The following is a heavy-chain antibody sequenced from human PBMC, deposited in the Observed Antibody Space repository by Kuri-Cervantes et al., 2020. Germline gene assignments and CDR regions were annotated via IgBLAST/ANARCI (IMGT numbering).Heavy chain of an antibody. Sequence: SETLSLTCTVSGGSISDYYWSWIRQPPGNGLEWIGYIYYSGSANYNPSLKSRVTISVDTSKNQFSLRLNSVTATDTAVYYCATSVQWLAPFDYWGQGTLVTVSS. CDR2: IYYSGSA. V-gene: IGHV4-59*01. CDR1: GGSISDYY. CDR3: ATSVQWLAPFDY. J-gene: IGHJ4*02. D-gene: IGHD6-19*01.